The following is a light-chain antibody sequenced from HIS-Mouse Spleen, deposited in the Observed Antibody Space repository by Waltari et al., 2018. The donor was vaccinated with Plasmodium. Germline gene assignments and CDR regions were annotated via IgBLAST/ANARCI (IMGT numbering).Light chain of an antibody. CDR2: QDS. J-gene: IGLJ3*02. CDR1: KLGDKY. Sequence: SYELTQPPSVSVSPGQTASITCSGDKLGDKYACWYQQKPGQSPVLVIYQDSKRPQGSPERFSGSNSGNTAALTISGTQAMDEADYYCQAWDSSTWVFGGGTKLTVL. V-gene: IGLV3-1*01. CDR3: QAWDSSTWV.